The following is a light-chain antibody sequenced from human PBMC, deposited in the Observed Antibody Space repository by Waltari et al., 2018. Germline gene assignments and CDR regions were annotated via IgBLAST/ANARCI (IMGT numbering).Light chain of an antibody. V-gene: IGLV1-40*01. Sequence: QSVLTQPPSVSGAPGPRVPIPCTGSSSNIGDGYHVNWYQHLPGTAPKLLIYGNSNRPSGVPDRFSGSKSGTSASLAITGLQAEDEADYCQSYDSSLSAHVIFGGGTKLTVL. CDR1: SSNIGDGYH. CDR3: QSYDSSLSAHVI. CDR2: GNS. J-gene: IGLJ2*01.